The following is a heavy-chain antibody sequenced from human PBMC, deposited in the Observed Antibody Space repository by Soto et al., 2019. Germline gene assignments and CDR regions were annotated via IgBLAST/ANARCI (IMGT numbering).Heavy chain of an antibody. Sequence: QVQLVQSGAEVKKPGASVKVSCKASGYTFTSYAMHWVRQAPRQRLEWMGWINAGNGNTKYSQKFQGRGTITRDTPASTAYMELSSLRSEDTAVYYCARLYDFWSGYFGGPRGRDAFDIWGQGTMVTVSS. V-gene: IGHV1-3*01. D-gene: IGHD3-3*01. CDR3: ARLYDFWSGYFGGPRGRDAFDI. CDR1: GYTFTSYA. CDR2: INAGNGNT. J-gene: IGHJ3*02.